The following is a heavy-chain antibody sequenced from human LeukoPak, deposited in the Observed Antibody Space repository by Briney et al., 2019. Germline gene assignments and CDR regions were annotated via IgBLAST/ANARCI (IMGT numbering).Heavy chain of an antibody. CDR1: GFTVSSNY. V-gene: IGHV3-53*01. CDR2: IYSGGST. CDR3: ARYMILGFLFDY. J-gene: IGHJ4*02. D-gene: IGHD3/OR15-3a*01. Sequence: GGSLRLSCAASGFTVSSNYMSWVRQAPGKGLEWVSIIYSGGSTYYADSVKGRFTISRDNSKNTLYLQMNSLRAEDTAVYYCARYMILGFLFDYWGQGTLVTVSS.